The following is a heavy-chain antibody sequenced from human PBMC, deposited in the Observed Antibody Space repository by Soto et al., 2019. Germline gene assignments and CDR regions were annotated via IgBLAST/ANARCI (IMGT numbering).Heavy chain of an antibody. D-gene: IGHD6-13*01. V-gene: IGHV3-23*01. CDR3: AKFHRGAAAGNWYFDY. J-gene: IGHJ4*02. CDR1: GFTFSDYY. CDR2: ISGSGGST. Sequence: GGSLRLSCAASGFTFSDYYMSWIRQAPGKGLEWVSAISGSGGSTYYADSVKGRFTISRDNSKNTLYLQMNSLRAEDTAVYYCAKFHRGAAAGNWYFDYWGQGTLVTVSS.